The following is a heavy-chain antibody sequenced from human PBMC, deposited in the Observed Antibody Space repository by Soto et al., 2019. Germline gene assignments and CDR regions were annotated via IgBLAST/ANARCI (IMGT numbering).Heavy chain of an antibody. D-gene: IGHD6-13*01. Sequence: SVKVSCKASGGTFSSYAISWVRQAPGQGLEWMGGIIPIFGTADYAQKFQGRVTITADESTSTAYMELSSLRSEDTAVYYCASLIAAAGPPHSPRYYYGMDVWGQGATVTVSS. CDR1: GGTFSSYA. V-gene: IGHV1-69*13. CDR2: IIPIFGTA. J-gene: IGHJ6*02. CDR3: ASLIAAAGPPHSPRYYYGMDV.